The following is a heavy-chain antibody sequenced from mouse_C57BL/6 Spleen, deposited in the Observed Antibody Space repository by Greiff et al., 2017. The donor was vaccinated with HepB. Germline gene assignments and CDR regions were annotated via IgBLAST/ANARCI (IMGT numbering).Heavy chain of an antibody. D-gene: IGHD2-3*01. V-gene: IGHV1-82*01. J-gene: IGHJ2*01. CDR2: IYPGDGDT. CDR3: ARGGLLYGGDY. CDR1: GYAFSSSW. Sequence: QVQLKESGPELVKPGASVKISCKASGYAFSSSWMNWVKQRPGKGLEWIGRIYPGDGDTNYNGKFKGKATLTADKSSSTAYMQLSSLTSEDSAVYYCARGGLLYGGDYWGQGTTLTVSS.